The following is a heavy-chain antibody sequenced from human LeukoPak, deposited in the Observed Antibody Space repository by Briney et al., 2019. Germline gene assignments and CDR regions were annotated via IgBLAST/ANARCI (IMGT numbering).Heavy chain of an antibody. D-gene: IGHD6-19*01. Sequence: ASVTVSCKASGYTFTSYGISWVRQAPGQGLEWMGWISAYNGNTNYAQKLQGRVTMTTDTSTSTAYMELRSLRSDDTAVYYCARVLRQGVAGTFGYWGQGTLVTVSS. CDR2: ISAYNGNT. V-gene: IGHV1-18*01. J-gene: IGHJ4*02. CDR3: ARVLRQGVAGTFGY. CDR1: GYTFTSYG.